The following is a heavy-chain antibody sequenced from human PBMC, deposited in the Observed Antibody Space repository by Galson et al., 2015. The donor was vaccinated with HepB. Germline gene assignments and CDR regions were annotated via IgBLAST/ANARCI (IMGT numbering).Heavy chain of an antibody. D-gene: IGHD6-19*01. CDR1: GVTFYTYA. J-gene: IGHJ4*02. Sequence: SLRLSCATSGVTFYTYAMAWVRQAPGKGLEWVSAISSTGGSTSYADSVQGRFTISRDNSKDTLYLQVNSLGAEDTAIYYCAKGDITGWFGYYFDYWGQGTLVTVSS. V-gene: IGHV3-23*01. CDR3: AKGDITGWFGYYFDY. CDR2: ISSTGGST.